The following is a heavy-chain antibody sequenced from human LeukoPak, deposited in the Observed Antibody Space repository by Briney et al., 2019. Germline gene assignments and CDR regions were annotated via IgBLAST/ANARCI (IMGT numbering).Heavy chain of an antibody. CDR1: GGSISSNYW. CDR2: ISHSGST. CDR3: ARAPSYHSALCFDS. J-gene: IGHJ4*02. V-gene: IGHV4-4*02. D-gene: IGHD3-16*02. Sequence: SETLSLTCAVSGGSISSNYWWSWVRQPPGKGLEWIGEISHSGSTTYNPSLKSRVTMSVDKSKNQLSLKLSAVTAADTAVYYCARAPSYHSALCFDSWGPGTLDTVSS.